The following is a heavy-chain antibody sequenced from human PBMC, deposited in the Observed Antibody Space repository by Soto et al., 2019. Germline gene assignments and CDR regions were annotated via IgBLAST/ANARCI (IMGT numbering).Heavy chain of an antibody. J-gene: IGHJ6*03. D-gene: IGHD2-15*01. Sequence: QVQLVESGGGVVQPGRSLRLSCAASGFTFSSYGMHWVRQAPGKGLEWVAVISYDGSNKYYADSVKGRFTISRDNSKNTLYLQMNSLRAEDTAVYYCAKDLESSYCSGGSGYPLFMDVWGKGTTVTVSS. V-gene: IGHV3-30*18. CDR3: AKDLESSYCSGGSGYPLFMDV. CDR1: GFTFSSYG. CDR2: ISYDGSNK.